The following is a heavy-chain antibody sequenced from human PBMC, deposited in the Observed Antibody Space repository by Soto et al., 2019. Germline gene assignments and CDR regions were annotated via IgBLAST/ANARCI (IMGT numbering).Heavy chain of an antibody. CDR1: GGTFSSYT. CDR2: IIPILGIA. J-gene: IGHJ6*02. D-gene: IGHD2-15*01. Sequence: QVQLVQSGAEVKKPGSSVKVSCKASGGTFSSYTISWVRQAPGQGLEWMGRIIPILGIANYAQKFQGRVTITADKSTSTAYMELSSLRSEDTAVYYCARLGYCSGGSCSQSRGRTYYYYYGMDVWGQGTTVTVSS. V-gene: IGHV1-69*02. CDR3: ARLGYCSGGSCSQSRGRTYYYYYGMDV.